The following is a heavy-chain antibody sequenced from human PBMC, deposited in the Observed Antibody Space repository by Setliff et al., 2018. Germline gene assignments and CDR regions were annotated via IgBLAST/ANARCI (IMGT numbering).Heavy chain of an antibody. CDR2: IYTSGAT. J-gene: IGHJ3*02. Sequence: PSETLSLTCTVSGASLRSGSYYWSWIRQPAGKGLEWIGRIYTSGATTYSPSLKSRVSISADTSKNLLSLTLSSVTAADTAVYYCASPRRDDLDSPFDAFDIWGQGTKVT. V-gene: IGHV4-61*02. CDR1: GASLRSGSYY. D-gene: IGHD3-3*01. CDR3: ASPRRDDLDSPFDAFDI.